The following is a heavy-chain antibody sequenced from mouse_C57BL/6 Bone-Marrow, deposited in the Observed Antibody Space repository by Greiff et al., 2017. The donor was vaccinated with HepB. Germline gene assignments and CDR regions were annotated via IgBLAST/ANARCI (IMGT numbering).Heavy chain of an antibody. CDR1: GYTFTSYW. Sequence: VQLQQPGAELVMPGASVKLSCKASGYTFTSYWMHWVKQRPGQGLEWIGEIDPSDSYTNYNQKFKGKSTLTVDKSSSTAYMQLSSLTSEDSAVYYCARGRNFDVWGTGTTVTVSS. V-gene: IGHV1-69*01. CDR2: IDPSDSYT. CDR3: ARGRNFDV. J-gene: IGHJ1*03.